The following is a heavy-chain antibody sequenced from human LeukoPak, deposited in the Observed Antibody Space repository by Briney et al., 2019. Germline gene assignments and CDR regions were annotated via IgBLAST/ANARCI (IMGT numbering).Heavy chain of an antibody. V-gene: IGHV5-51*01. CDR3: ARLSRCGGDCYSAFQDFDY. CDR2: IYPGDSDT. Sequence: GESLKISCKGSGYTFTAYWIGWVRQMPGKGLEWMGIIYPGDSDTRYSPSFQGQVTISADKSISTAYLQWSSLKASDTAMYYCARLSRCGGDCYSAFQDFDYWGQGTLVTVSS. J-gene: IGHJ4*02. CDR1: GYTFTAYW. D-gene: IGHD2-21*02.